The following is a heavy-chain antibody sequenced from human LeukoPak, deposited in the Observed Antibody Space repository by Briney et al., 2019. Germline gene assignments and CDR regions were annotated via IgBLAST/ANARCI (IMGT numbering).Heavy chain of an antibody. D-gene: IGHD1-26*01. CDR2: IFYTGIT. V-gene: IGHV4-39*02. CDR1: GDSISGSTYY. Sequence: SETLSLTCTVSGDSISGSTYYWVWIRQPPGKGLEWIASIFYTGITYYNPSLKTRVTISVDTSKNQFSQKLNSVTAADTAQYYCAREPGGSYYGTFDYWGQGTLVTVSS. CDR3: AREPGGSYYGTFDY. J-gene: IGHJ4*02.